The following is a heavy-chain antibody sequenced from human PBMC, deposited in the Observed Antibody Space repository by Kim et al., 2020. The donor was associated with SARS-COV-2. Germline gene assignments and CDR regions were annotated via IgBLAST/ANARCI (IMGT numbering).Heavy chain of an antibody. J-gene: IGHJ6*02. CDR2: ISYDGSNK. CDR1: GFTFSSYA. CDR3: ARGLRYFDWLPSDGMDV. V-gene: IGHV3-30*04. D-gene: IGHD3-9*01. Sequence: GGSLRLSCAASGFTFSSYAMHWVRQAPGKGLEWVAVISYDGSNKYYADSVKGRFTISRDNSKNTLYLQMNSLRAEDTAVYYCARGLRYFDWLPSDGMDVWGQGTTVTVSS.